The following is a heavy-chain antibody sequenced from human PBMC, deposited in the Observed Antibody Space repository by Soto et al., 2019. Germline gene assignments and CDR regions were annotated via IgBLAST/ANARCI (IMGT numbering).Heavy chain of an antibody. V-gene: IGHV3-73*02. CDR1: GFTFSGSA. J-gene: IGHJ3*02. Sequence: EVQLVESGGGLVQPGGSLKLSCAASGFTFSGSAMHWVRQASGKGLEWVGRIRSKANSYATEYAASVKGRFTISRDDSKNTAHLQMNRLKTEDTAVYYCTKPATTVVKGAFDIWGQGTMVTVSS. D-gene: IGHD4-17*01. CDR3: TKPATTVVKGAFDI. CDR2: IRSKANSYAT.